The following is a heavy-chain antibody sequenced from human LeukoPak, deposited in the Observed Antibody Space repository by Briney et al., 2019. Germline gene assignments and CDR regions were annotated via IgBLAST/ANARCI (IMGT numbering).Heavy chain of an antibody. J-gene: IGHJ4*02. D-gene: IGHD3-10*01. CDR3: AKPPGGSGDYFDY. V-gene: IGHV3-30*02. CDR2: TRFDGSNK. Sequence: GGSLRLSCAASGFTFSSYSIHWVRQAPGKGLEWVSFTRFDGSNKYYADSVKGRFTISRDNSKNTLYLQMNSLRAEDTAVYYCAKPPGGSGDYFDYWGQGTLVTVSS. CDR1: GFTFSSYS.